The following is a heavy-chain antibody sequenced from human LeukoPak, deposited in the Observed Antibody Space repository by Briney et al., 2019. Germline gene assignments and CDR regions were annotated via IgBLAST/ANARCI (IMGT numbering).Heavy chain of an antibody. V-gene: IGHV3-23*01. CDR1: GFTFSSYA. J-gene: IGHJ4*02. CDR3: AKGGLCGGDCYSGFDY. CDR2: ISDSGTGT. Sequence: GGSLRLSCAASGFTFSSYAMSWVRQAPGKGLEWVSVISDSGTGTYYADSVKGRFTISRDNSKNTLYLQMNSLRAEDTAVYYCAKGGLCGGDCYSGFDYWGQGTLVTVSS. D-gene: IGHD2-21*02.